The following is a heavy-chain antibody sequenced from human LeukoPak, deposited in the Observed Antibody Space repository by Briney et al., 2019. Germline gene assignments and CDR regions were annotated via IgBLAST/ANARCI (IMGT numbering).Heavy chain of an antibody. D-gene: IGHD1-26*01. CDR2: INHSGST. CDR3: ARVGRDGSYYYYYYMDV. Sequence: SETLSLTCTVSGGSISSTNYYWSWIRQPPGKGLEWIGEINHSGSTNYSPSLKSRVTISVDTSKNQFSLKLSSVTAADTAVYYCARVGRDGSYYYYYYMDVWGKGTTVTISS. J-gene: IGHJ6*03. V-gene: IGHV4-39*07. CDR1: GGSISSTNYY.